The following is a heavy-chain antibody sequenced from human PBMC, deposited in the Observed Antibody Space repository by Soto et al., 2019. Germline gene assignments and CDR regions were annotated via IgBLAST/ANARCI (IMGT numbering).Heavy chain of an antibody. CDR3: ARDTSLDY. J-gene: IGHJ4*02. CDR1: GYTLNELS. Sequence: CKASGYTLNELSMHWVRQAPGQGLEWMGIINPSGGSTSYAQKFQGRVTMTRDTSTSTVYMELSSLRSEDTAVYYCARDTSLDYWGQGTLVTVSS. D-gene: IGHD3-3*01. CDR2: INPSGGST. V-gene: IGHV1-46*02.